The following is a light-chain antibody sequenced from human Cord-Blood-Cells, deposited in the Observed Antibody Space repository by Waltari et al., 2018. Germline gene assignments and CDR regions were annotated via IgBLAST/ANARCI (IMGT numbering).Light chain of an antibody. CDR3: CSYAGSYTYV. CDR1: TSDVGGYNY. CDR2: DVS. Sequence: QSALTQPRSVSGSPGQSVTISCTGTTSDVGGYNYLSWYQQHAGKAPKLMIYDVSKRPSGVPDRFSGSKSGNTASLTISGLQAEDEADYYCCSYAGSYTYVFGTGTKVTVL. V-gene: IGLV2-11*01. J-gene: IGLJ1*01.